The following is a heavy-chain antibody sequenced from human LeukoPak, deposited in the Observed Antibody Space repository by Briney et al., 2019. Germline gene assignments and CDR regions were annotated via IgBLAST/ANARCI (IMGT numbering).Heavy chain of an antibody. Sequence: GGSLRLSCAASGFTFSSYDMHWVRQATGKGLEWVSAIGTAGDTYYPGSVKGRFTISRENAKNSLYLQMNSLRAGDTAMYYCARGARGSGSYPHDAFDIWGQGTMVTVSS. V-gene: IGHV3-13*01. CDR3: ARGARGSGSYPHDAFDI. J-gene: IGHJ3*02. D-gene: IGHD3-10*01. CDR1: GFTFSSYD. CDR2: IGTAGDT.